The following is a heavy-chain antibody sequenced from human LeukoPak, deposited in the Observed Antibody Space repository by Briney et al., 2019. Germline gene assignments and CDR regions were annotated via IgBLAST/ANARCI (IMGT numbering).Heavy chain of an antibody. V-gene: IGHV3-7*01. CDR2: IKQDGSGK. CDR3: ARDALRGSVDY. CDR1: GFTFSSYW. Sequence: GTSLRLSCAASGFTFSSYWMSWVRQAPGKGLEWVANIKQDGSGKNYVDSVKGRFTISRDNAKNSLYLQMNSLRAEDTAVYYCARDALRGSVDYWGQGTLVTVSS. D-gene: IGHD6-19*01. J-gene: IGHJ4*02.